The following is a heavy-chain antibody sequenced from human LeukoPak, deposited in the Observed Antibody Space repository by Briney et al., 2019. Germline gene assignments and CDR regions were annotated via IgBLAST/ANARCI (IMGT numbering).Heavy chain of an antibody. V-gene: IGHV4-39*01. CDR3: ARARKMVRGVIGSARTIHFDY. D-gene: IGHD3-10*01. CDR2: IYYSGST. Sequence: SETLSLTCTVSGGSISSSSYYWAWIRQPPGKGLELIGSIYYSGSTYYNPSLKSRVTISVDTSKNQFSLKLSSVTAADTAVYYCARARKMVRGVIGSARTIHFDYWGQGTLVTVSS. J-gene: IGHJ4*02. CDR1: GGSISSSSYY.